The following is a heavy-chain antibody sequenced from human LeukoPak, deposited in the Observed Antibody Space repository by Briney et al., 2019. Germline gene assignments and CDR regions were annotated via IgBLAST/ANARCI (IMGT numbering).Heavy chain of an antibody. CDR3: ARDIRKWELLRGFDY. CDR2: SYHSGSS. CDR1: GGSISSSNY. V-gene: IGHV4-4*02. D-gene: IGHD1-26*01. J-gene: IGHJ4*02. Sequence: PSGTLSLTCAVSGGSISSSNYWSWVRQPPGKGREWIGESYHSGSSNYNPALKSRVTISVDKSKNQFSLKLSSVTAADAAVYYCARDIRKWELLRGFDYWGQGTLVTVSS.